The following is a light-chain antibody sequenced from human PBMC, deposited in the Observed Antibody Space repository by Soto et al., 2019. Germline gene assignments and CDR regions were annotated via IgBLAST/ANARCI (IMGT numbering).Light chain of an antibody. V-gene: IGLV2-8*01. CDR2: EVS. CDR3: NSYGGSSNVG. Sequence: QSVLTQPPSASGSPGQSVTISGSGTSSDVGGYNFVSWYQQYPGKSPKIIIYEVSKLASGVPDRFSGSKSGNTDSLTVSGLQADNEGDYYCNSYGGSSNVGLGGGTKVTVL. J-gene: IGLJ2*01. CDR1: SSDVGGYNF.